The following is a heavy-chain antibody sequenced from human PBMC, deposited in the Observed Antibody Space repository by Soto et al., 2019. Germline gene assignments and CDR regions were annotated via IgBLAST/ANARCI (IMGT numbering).Heavy chain of an antibody. J-gene: IGHJ6*02. V-gene: IGHV1-69*13. CDR1: GGTFSSYA. CDR3: ARDRIAARKITTYYYYYGMDV. D-gene: IGHD6-6*01. CDR2: IIPIFGTA. Sequence: SVKVSCKASGGTFSSYAISWVRRAPGQGLEWMGGIIPIFGTANYAQKFQGRVTITADESTSTAYMELSSLRSEDTAVYYCARDRIAARKITTYYYYYGMDVWGQGTTVTVSS.